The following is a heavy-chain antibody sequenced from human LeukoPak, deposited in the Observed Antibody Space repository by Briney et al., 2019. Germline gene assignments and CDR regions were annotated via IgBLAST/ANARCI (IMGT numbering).Heavy chain of an antibody. Sequence: PGGSLRLSCAASGFTFSSYSMNWVRQAPGKGLEWVSYISSSSSTIYYADSVKGRFTISRDNAKNSLYLQMNSLRAEDTAVYYCARQYRRPGQWLGRVFVSGSWDYWGQGTLVTVSS. CDR3: ARQYRRPGQWLGRVFVSGSWDY. D-gene: IGHD6-19*01. V-gene: IGHV3-48*04. J-gene: IGHJ4*02. CDR1: GFTFSSYS. CDR2: ISSSSSTI.